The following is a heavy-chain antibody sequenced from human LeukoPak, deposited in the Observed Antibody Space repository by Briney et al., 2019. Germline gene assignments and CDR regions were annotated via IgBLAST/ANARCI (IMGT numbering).Heavy chain of an antibody. Sequence: SETLSLTCTVSGGSISSSSYYWGWIRQPPGKGLEWIGSIYYSGSTYYNPSLKSRVTISVDTSKNQFSLKLSSVTAADTAVYYCASGYSYGYPTRSVDYWGQGTLVTVSS. D-gene: IGHD5-18*01. CDR2: IYYSGST. CDR1: GGSISSSSYY. J-gene: IGHJ4*02. CDR3: ASGYSYGYPTRSVDY. V-gene: IGHV4-39*01.